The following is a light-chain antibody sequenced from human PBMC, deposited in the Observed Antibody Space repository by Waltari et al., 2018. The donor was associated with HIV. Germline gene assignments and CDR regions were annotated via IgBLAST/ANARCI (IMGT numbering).Light chain of an antibody. CDR2: AAS. CDR1: QSVSHN. Sequence: EIVMTQSTATLSVSQGETANLSCRASQSVSHNLAWYQQKPGQPPRLVIYAASSRAAGIPARFSGSGSGTEFTLTITSLQSGDFGVYYCQQYSDWPRYTFGGGTNLEIK. J-gene: IGKJ2*01. V-gene: IGKV3-15*01. CDR3: QQYSDWPRYT.